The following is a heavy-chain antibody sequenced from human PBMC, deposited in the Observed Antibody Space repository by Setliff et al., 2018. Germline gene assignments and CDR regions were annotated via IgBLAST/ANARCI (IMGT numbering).Heavy chain of an antibody. CDR1: GYTFTSHY. CDR2: INPSSGRT. CDR3: ARVTRLSVDGYNYVTYYDYYMDG. V-gene: IGHV1-46*01. Sequence: VSVKVSCKASGYTFTSHYMHWVRQAPGLGLEWMGTINPSSGRTRYAQEFQGRVTITRDTSAGTAYMELNSLRSEDTAVYYCARVTRLSVDGYNYVTYYDYYMDGWGKGTTVTVSS. J-gene: IGHJ6*03. D-gene: IGHD5-12*01.